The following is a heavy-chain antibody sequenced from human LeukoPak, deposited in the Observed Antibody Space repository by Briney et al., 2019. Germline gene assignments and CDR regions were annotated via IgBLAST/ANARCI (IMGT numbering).Heavy chain of an antibody. CDR1: GFTFTSYW. Sequence: GGSLRLSCAASGFTFTSYWMHWVRQAPGKGLVWVSHINRDGGITTYADSVKGRFTISRDNAKNTLYLQMNSLTAEDTAVYYCARDVPFDYWGQGTLVTVSS. J-gene: IGHJ4*02. CDR3: ARDVPFDY. V-gene: IGHV3-74*01. CDR2: INRDGGIT.